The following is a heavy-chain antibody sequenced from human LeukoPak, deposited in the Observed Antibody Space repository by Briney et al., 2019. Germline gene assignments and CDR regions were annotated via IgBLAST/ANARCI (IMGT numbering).Heavy chain of an antibody. V-gene: IGHV4-34*01. J-gene: IGHJ5*02. CDR2: INHSGST. D-gene: IGHD2-15*01. Sequence: SETLSLTCAVYAGSFSGYYWGWIRQPPGKGLEWIGEINHSGSTNYNPSLKSRVTISVDTSKNQFSLKLSSVTAADTAVYYCARETRSGGSLLRGNWFDPWGQGTLVTVSS. CDR3: ARETRSGGSLLRGNWFDP. CDR1: AGSFSGYY.